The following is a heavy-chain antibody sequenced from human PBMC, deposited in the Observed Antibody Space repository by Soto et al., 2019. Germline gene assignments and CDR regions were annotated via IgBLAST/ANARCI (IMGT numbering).Heavy chain of an antibody. V-gene: IGHV3-23*01. Sequence: EVQLLESGGGLVQPGGSLSLSCAASGFTFSSYAMSWVRQAPGKGLEWVSAISGSGGSTYYAVSVKGRFTITRDNSKNPLYLQRNSLRAEDTAVYYCAKEIYSTDGWCDPWGQGTLVTVAS. D-gene: IGHD4-4*01. CDR1: GFTFSSYA. J-gene: IGHJ5*02. CDR3: AKEIYSTDGWCDP. CDR2: ISGSGGST.